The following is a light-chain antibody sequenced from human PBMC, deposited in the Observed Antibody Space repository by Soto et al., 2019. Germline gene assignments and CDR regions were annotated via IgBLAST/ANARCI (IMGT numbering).Light chain of an antibody. CDR3: QQYNTWPLT. CDR2: GAS. V-gene: IGKV3-15*01. Sequence: ETVMTQSPATLSVSPGERATLSCRATENINQNLVWYQQKPGQAPRLLIHGASYSATGSPDRFSGRGSGTEFTLAISRLQSEDFAVYYCQQYNTWPLTFGGGTKVEIK. CDR1: ENINQN. J-gene: IGKJ4*01.